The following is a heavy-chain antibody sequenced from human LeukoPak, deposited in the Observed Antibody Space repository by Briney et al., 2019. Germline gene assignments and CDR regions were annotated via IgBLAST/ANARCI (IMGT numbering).Heavy chain of an antibody. CDR3: ARVAATIPRYFDY. V-gene: IGHV3-21*06. CDR2: IRGSTSYT. Sequence: GGSLRLSCAASGFTFSTYTMNWVRQAPGKGLEWVSYIRGSTSYTYYADSVKGRFTISRDNAKNSLYLQMNSLRAEDTAVYYCARVAATIPRYFDYWGQGTLVTVSS. D-gene: IGHD5-12*01. J-gene: IGHJ4*02. CDR1: GFTFSTYT.